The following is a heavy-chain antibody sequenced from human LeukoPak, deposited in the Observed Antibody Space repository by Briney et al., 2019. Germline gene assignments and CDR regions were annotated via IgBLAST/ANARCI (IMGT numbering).Heavy chain of an antibody. Sequence: KTSETLSLTCTVSAVSISSSSYFWDWIRQPPGKGLEWIGSVYYSGSTYYNPSLKSRVTISGDTSKNQFSLKVRSVTAADTAVYFCARRIRDEDYLDYWGQGTLVTVSS. D-gene: IGHD2-15*01. CDR2: VYYSGST. V-gene: IGHV4-39*07. CDR3: ARRIRDEDYLDY. J-gene: IGHJ4*02. CDR1: AVSISSSSYF.